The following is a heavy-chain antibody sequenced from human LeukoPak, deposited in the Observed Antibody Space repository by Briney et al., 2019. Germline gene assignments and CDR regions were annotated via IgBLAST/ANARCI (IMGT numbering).Heavy chain of an antibody. CDR3: AKYYYGSGSYYKGLDC. D-gene: IGHD3-10*01. V-gene: IGHV3-23*01. Sequence: PGGSLRLSCAASGFTFSSYGMSWVRQAPGKGLEWVSVISGSGGSTYHADSVKGRFTISRDNSKNTLYLQMNSLRAEDTAVYYCAKYYYGSGSYYKGLDCWGQGTLVTVSS. CDR1: GFTFSSYG. J-gene: IGHJ4*02. CDR2: ISGSGGST.